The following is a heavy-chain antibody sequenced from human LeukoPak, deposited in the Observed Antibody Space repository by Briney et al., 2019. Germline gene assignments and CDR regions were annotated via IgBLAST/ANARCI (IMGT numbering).Heavy chain of an antibody. J-gene: IGHJ4*02. D-gene: IGHD6-6*01. CDR3: ARATGQYGSSRPLDY. Sequence: SETLSLTCTVSGGSISSYFWSWLRQPPGKGLEWMGYIYYSGSTNYNPSLKSRVTISVDTSKNQFSLKLSSVTAADTAVYYCARATGQYGSSRPLDYWGQGTPVTVSS. V-gene: IGHV4-59*01. CDR1: GGSISSYF. CDR2: IYYSGST.